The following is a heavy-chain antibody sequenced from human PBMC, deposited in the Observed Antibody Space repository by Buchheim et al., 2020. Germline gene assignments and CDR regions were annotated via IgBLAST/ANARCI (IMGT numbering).Heavy chain of an antibody. J-gene: IGHJ4*02. CDR3: ARDGDVLGGYFDY. CDR1: GFTFSSYA. V-gene: IGHV3-30-3*01. Sequence: QVQLVESGGGVVQPGRSLRLSCAASGFTFSSYAMHWVRQAPGKGLEWVAVISYDGSNKYYADSVKGRFTISRDNSKNTLYLQMNSLRAEDTAVYYCARDGDVLGGYFDYWGQGTL. D-gene: IGHD3-9*01. CDR2: ISYDGSNK.